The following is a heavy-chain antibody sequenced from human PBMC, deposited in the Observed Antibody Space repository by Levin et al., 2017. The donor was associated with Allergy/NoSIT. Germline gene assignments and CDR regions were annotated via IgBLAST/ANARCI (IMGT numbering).Heavy chain of an antibody. V-gene: IGHV3-20*04. CDR2: INWKGGRT. Sequence: GASVKVSCAASGFTFDDYGMNWVRQAPGKGLEWVSSINWKGGRTGYADSVKGRFTISRDNAKNSLYLQMNSLRAEDTALYYCARDKGIAVAGGFDYWGQGTLVTVSS. CDR1: GFTFDDYG. CDR3: ARDKGIAVAGGFDY. J-gene: IGHJ4*02. D-gene: IGHD6-19*01.